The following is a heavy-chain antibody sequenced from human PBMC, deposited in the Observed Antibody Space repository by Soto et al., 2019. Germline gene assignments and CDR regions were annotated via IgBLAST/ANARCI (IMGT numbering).Heavy chain of an antibody. V-gene: IGHV4-30-4*01. Sequence: SETPSLTCDVSGDTISSGDYYWSWIRQPPGKGLEWIGYIYYSGSTYYNPSLKSRVTISVDTSKNQFSLKLSSVTAADTAVYYCARAFDILTRYYFDYWGQGTLVTVSS. CDR1: GDTISSGDYY. CDR3: ARAFDILTRYYFDY. CDR2: IYYSGST. J-gene: IGHJ4*02. D-gene: IGHD3-9*01.